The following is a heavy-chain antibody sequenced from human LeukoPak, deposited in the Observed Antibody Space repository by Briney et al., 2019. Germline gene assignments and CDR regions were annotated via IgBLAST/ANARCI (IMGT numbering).Heavy chain of an antibody. J-gene: IGHJ6*02. V-gene: IGHV3-7*01. D-gene: IGHD3-10*01. CDR3: ARDLYYYGSGSFGKYYYYGMDV. CDR2: IKLDGSEK. CDR1: GFTFSSYW. Sequence: GGSLRLSCAASGFTFSSYWLSWVRQAPGKGLEWVANIKLDGSEKYYVDSVKGRFTIPRDNAKNSLYLQMNSLRAEDTAVYYCARDLYYYGSGSFGKYYYYGMDVWGQGTTVTVSS.